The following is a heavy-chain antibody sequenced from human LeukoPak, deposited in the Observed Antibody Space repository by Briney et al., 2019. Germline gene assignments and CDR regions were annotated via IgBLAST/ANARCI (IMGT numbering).Heavy chain of an antibody. CDR3: ARIVVVTARDYFDY. CDR2: ISYDGSNK. Sequence: PGGSLRLSCAASGFTFSSYGMHWVRQAPGKGLEWVAVISYDGSNKYYADSVKGRFTISRYNSKNTLYLQMNSLRAEDTAVYYCARIVVVTARDYFDYWGQGTLVTVSS. V-gene: IGHV3-30*03. CDR1: GFTFSSYG. J-gene: IGHJ4*02. D-gene: IGHD2-21*02.